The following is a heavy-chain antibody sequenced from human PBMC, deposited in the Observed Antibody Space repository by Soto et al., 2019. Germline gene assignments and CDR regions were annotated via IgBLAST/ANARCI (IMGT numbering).Heavy chain of an antibody. CDR1: GYTFTSYG. V-gene: IGHV1-18*04. J-gene: IGHJ4*02. CDR2: ISAYNGNT. D-gene: IGHD3-22*01. CDR3: ARGYGYDSSGYYLFDY. Sequence: GASVKVSCKASGYTFTSYGISWVRQAPGQGLEWMGWISAYNGNTNYAQKLRGRVTMTTDTSTSTAYMELRSLRSDDTAVYYCARGYGYDSSGYYLFDYWGQGTLVTVSS.